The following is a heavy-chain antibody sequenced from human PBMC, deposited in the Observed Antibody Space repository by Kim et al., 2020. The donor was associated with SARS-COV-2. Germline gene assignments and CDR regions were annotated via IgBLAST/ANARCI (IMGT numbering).Heavy chain of an antibody. CDR2: INAGVGHT. D-gene: IGHD2-15*01. V-gene: IGHV1-3*01. CDR1: GYTFTDYP. Sequence: ASVKVSCKASGYTFTDYPIHWVRQAPGQRPEWMGWINAGVGHTKYLERFQDRLTITSDTSASTVYMEVYSLRSEDTAVYYCARITAAATKSFDYWGQGTLVTVS. J-gene: IGHJ4*02. CDR3: ARITAAATKSFDY.